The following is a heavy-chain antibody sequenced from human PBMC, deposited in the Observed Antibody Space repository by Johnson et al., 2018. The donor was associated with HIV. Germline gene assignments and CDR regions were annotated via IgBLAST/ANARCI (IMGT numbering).Heavy chain of an antibody. CDR3: ARAVTPFGDWEAFDI. CDR2: ISGSGDSA. D-gene: IGHD3-10*01. J-gene: IGHJ3*02. CDR1: GFIFSSYD. V-gene: IGHV3-23*04. Sequence: VQLVESGGGVVQPGRSLRLSCAASGFIFSSYDMHWVRQATGKGLEWVSAISGSGDSAYYADSVKGRFTISRDNSKNTLYLQMNSLRAEDTAVYYCARAVTPFGDWEAFDIWGQGTMVTVSS.